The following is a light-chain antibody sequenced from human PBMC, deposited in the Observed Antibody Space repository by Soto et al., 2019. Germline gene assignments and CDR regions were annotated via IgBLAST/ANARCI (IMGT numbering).Light chain of an antibody. CDR3: QQYNNYPRT. CDR1: QSVGNS. V-gene: IGKV1-5*01. CDR2: DAS. Sequence: DIQMTQSPSTLSASVGDRVSITCRASQSVGNSLAWYQQRPGKAPKFLIYDASSLESGVPSRFSGSGSGTEFTLTISNLQPDDFATYFCQQYNNYPRTFGQGTKVDIK. J-gene: IGKJ1*01.